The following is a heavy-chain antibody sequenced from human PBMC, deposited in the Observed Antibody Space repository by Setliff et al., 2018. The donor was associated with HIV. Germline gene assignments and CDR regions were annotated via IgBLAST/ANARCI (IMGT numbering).Heavy chain of an antibody. Sequence: ASVKVSCKTSDHTFTNYGIYWVRPAPGQGREWMGWMNPNRGNTGYAQKFQGRVTMSRNTSISTAYMELSSLRSEDTAVYYCARGAWYTSGWYSSRYMDVWGKGTTVTVSS. CDR2: MNPNRGNT. J-gene: IGHJ6*03. CDR1: DHTFTNYG. CDR3: ARGAWYTSGWYSSRYMDV. D-gene: IGHD6-19*01. V-gene: IGHV1-8*02.